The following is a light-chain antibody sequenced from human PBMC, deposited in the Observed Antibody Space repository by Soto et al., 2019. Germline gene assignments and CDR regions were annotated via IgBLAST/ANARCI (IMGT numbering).Light chain of an antibody. CDR2: ATS. Sequence: EIVLAQSPATLSLSPGERATLSCRASQSVTKSLAWYQQKPGQAPRLLIFATSHRATDIPTRFSGSGSETDFTLSISSLEPEDFAVYYCQQRSDWPPFLTFGGGTKVEIK. CDR3: QQRSDWPPFLT. CDR1: QSVTKS. J-gene: IGKJ4*01. V-gene: IGKV3-11*01.